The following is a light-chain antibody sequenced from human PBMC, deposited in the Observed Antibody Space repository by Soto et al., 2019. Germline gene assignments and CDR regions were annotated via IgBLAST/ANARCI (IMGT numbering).Light chain of an antibody. J-gene: IGKJ5*01. V-gene: IGKV1-9*01. Sequence: DIQMTQSPSSLSASVGDRVTITCRASQGISSYLAWYQQKPGKAPKLLIYAASTLQSGVPSRFSGGGSGTDFTITISSLQHEDGATYYCEQLNSYTITFGQGTRLEIK. CDR2: AAS. CDR1: QGISSY. CDR3: EQLNSYTIT.